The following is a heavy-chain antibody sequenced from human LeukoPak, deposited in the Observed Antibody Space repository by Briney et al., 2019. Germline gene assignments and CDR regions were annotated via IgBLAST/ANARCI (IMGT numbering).Heavy chain of an antibody. CDR2: ITRSSNDM. J-gene: IGHJ4*02. Sequence: GGSPRLSCAASGFTLSIYTMNWVRQAPGKGLEWVSSITRSSNDMKYADSVKGRFTISRDNAKNSLYLQMNSLRAEDTALYYCAREAGSYYVLDYWGQGTLVTVSS. V-gene: IGHV3-21*04. CDR3: AREAGSYYVLDY. CDR1: GFTLSIYT. D-gene: IGHD1-26*01.